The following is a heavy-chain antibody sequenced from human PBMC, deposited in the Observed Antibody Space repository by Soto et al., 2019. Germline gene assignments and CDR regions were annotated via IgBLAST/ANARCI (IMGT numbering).Heavy chain of an antibody. J-gene: IGHJ4*02. Sequence: GASVKVSCKASGYTLRNFCISWVRQAPGQGLEWMGWISAYNANANYAQKFQGRLTMTADTSTSTAYMELRSLRSDDTAVYYCARENSYFDYWGQGTLVTVSS. CDR1: GYTLRNFC. CDR2: ISAYNANA. V-gene: IGHV1-18*01. CDR3: ARENSYFDY.